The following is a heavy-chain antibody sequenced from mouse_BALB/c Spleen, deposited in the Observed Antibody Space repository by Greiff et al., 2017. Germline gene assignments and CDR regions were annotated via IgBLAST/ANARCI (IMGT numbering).Heavy chain of an antibody. J-gene: IGHJ4*01. D-gene: IGHD1-2*01. Sequence: VQLKESGPGLVKPSQSLSLTCSVTGYSITSGYYWNWIRQFPGNKLEWMGYISYDGSNNYNPSLKNRISITRDTSKNQFFLKLNSVTTEDTATYYCAREITTATLYYAMDYWGQGTSVTVSS. CDR2: ISYDGSN. V-gene: IGHV3-6*02. CDR3: AREITTATLYYAMDY. CDR1: GYSITSGYY.